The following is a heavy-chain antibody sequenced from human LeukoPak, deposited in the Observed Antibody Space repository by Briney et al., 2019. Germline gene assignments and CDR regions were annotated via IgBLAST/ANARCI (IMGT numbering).Heavy chain of an antibody. CDR1: GYSISSGYY. J-gene: IGHJ4*02. CDR3: ARTARLPRITPFDY. Sequence: SETLSLTCTVSGYSISSGYYWGWIRQPPGKGLEWIGSIYHSGSTYYNPSLKSRVTISVDTSKNQFSLKLSSVTAADTAVYYCARTARLPRITPFDYWGQGTLVTVSS. V-gene: IGHV4-38-2*02. CDR2: IYHSGST. D-gene: IGHD2/OR15-2a*01.